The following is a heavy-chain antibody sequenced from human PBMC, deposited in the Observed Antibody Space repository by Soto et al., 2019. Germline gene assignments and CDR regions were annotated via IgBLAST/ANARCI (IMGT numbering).Heavy chain of an antibody. V-gene: IGHV1-69*12. CDR1: GGTFSSYV. J-gene: IGHJ6*02. Sequence: QVQLVQSGAEVKKPGTSVKVSCKGSGGTFSSYVXXXXXXXXXXGLEWMGGIIPKFGTTKYAQKFQGRVTLTADEXXXXXXXXXXXXXXXXXXXXXXXXXXXXXXGRYYYGLDVWGQGTTVTVS. CDR2: IIPKFGTT. CDR3: XXXXXXXXGRYYYGLDV.